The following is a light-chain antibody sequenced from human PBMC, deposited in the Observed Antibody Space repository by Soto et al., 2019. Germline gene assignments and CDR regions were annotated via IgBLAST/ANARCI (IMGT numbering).Light chain of an antibody. J-gene: IGKJ5*01. CDR3: QQTFSVPIT. Sequence: DIQMTQTPSSLSASVGDRVTIACRASQTIGTYLNWYQQKPGQAPNLLISAASTLRAWVPSRFTGRGSGTDFALTIDSLQPGDFATYYCQQTFSVPITFGQGTRLDIK. CDR1: QTIGTY. CDR2: AAS. V-gene: IGKV1-39*01.